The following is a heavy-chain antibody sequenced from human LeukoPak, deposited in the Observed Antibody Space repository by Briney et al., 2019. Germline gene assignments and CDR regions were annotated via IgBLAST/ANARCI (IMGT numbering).Heavy chain of an antibody. J-gene: IGHJ4*02. Sequence: GGSLRLSCAASAFTFSNYGMHWVRQAPGKGPEWVAVISDDGSDKYSADSVKGRFTISRDNSKNTLYLQMNSLRPEDTAVYYCAKDSSRAAADYYFDYWGQGTLVTVSS. CDR2: ISDDGSDK. CDR3: AKDSSRAAADYYFDY. CDR1: AFTFSNYG. D-gene: IGHD6-13*01. V-gene: IGHV3-30*18.